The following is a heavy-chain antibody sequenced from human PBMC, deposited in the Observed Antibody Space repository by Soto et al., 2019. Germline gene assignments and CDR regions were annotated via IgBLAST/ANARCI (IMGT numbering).Heavy chain of an antibody. V-gene: IGHV4-39*01. D-gene: IGHD3-3*01. Sequence: QLQLQESGPGLVKPSETLSLTCTVSGGSISSSGYYWGWIRQPPGKGLEWIGTIYYSGSTYYNPSLKSRVTISVDTSKNQFSLKLNSVSAADTAVYYCARQGVHFGRPTFYFDPWGQGTLVTVSS. CDR2: IYYSGST. CDR3: ARQGVHFGRPTFYFDP. CDR1: GGSISSSGYY. J-gene: IGHJ5*02.